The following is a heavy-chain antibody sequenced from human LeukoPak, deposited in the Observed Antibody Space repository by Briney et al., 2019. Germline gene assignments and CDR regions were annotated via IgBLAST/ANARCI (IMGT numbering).Heavy chain of an antibody. CDR1: GLTFTNHG. Sequence: GGSLRLSCATSGLTFTNHGFHWVRQAAGKGLEWVAFVRSDGSDTYHANSVKGRFTISRDNAKNSLYLQMNNLRVEDTAMYYCAGGTGFIIKDWGQGTLVTVSS. CDR2: VRSDGSDT. CDR3: AGGTGFIIKD. J-gene: IGHJ4*02. D-gene: IGHD3-9*01. V-gene: IGHV3-30*02.